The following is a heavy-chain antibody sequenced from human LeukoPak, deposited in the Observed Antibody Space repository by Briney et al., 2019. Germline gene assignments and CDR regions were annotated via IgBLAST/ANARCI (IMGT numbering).Heavy chain of an antibody. J-gene: IGHJ4*02. V-gene: IGHV3-21*01. Sequence: PGGSLRLSCAASGFTFSSYSMNWVRQAPGKGLEWVSSISSSSSYIYYADSVKGRFTISRDNAKNSLYLQMNSLRAEDTAEYYCARPGLTDFDYWGQGTLVTVSS. D-gene: IGHD2-21*02. CDR3: ARPGLTDFDY. CDR1: GFTFSSYS. CDR2: ISSSSSYI.